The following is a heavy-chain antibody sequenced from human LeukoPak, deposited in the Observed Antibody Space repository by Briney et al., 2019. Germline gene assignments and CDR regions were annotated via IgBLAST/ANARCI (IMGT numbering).Heavy chain of an antibody. CDR2: INTNTGNP. D-gene: IGHD5-12*01. CDR1: GYTFTSYA. J-gene: IGHJ4*02. CDR3: ARGQPTWISNRDFDY. V-gene: IGHV7-4-1*02. Sequence: ASVKVSCKASGYTFTSYAMNWVRQAPGQGLEWMGWINTNTGNPTYAQGFTGRFVFSLDTSVSTAYLQISSLKAEDTAVYYCARGQPTWISNRDFDYWGQGTLVAVSS.